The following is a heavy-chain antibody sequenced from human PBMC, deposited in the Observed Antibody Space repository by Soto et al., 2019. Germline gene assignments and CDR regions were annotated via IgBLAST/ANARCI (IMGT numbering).Heavy chain of an antibody. CDR2: ISAGNGNT. V-gene: IGHV1-3*01. CDR1: GYAFTSYS. J-gene: IGHJ5*02. CDR3: AGGSSSSSWYNWFDP. Sequence: ASVKVSWKASGYAFTSYSMHWVRQAPGQRLEWMGWISAGNGNTKYSEKFQDRVTITRDTSASTAYMELSSLRSEDTAVYCCAGGSSSSSWYNWFDPWGQGTLVTVSS. D-gene: IGHD6-13*01.